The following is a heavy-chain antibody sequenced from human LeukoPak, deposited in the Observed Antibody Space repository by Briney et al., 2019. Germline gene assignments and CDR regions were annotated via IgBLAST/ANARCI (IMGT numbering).Heavy chain of an antibody. CDR3: AKRHSSSYYFFDF. D-gene: IGHD3-22*01. CDR1: GFTFSSYG. Sequence: GGSLRLSCAASGFTFSSYGMSWVRQAPGKGLEWVSGISSTGTPYYADSVKGRFTISRDNSKNTLYLQMNSLRAEDTAVYYCAKRHSSSYYFFDFWGQGALVTVSS. V-gene: IGHV3-23*01. J-gene: IGHJ4*02. CDR2: ISSTGTP.